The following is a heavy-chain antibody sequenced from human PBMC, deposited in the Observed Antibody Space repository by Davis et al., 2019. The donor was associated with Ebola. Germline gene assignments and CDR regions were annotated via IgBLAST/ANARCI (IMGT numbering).Heavy chain of an antibody. CDR3: ARMGKSYYDSLWDY. CDR1: GYSFTSTW. J-gene: IGHJ4*02. D-gene: IGHD3-10*01. CDR2: IYPCDSDT. V-gene: IGHV5-51*01. Sequence: GESLKISCKGSGYSFTSTWIAWVRQLPGKGLEWMGIIYPCDSDTRYSPSFRGQVTISADKSFSTAYLQWSGLKASDTAMYYCARMGKSYYDSLWDYWGQGTLVTVSS.